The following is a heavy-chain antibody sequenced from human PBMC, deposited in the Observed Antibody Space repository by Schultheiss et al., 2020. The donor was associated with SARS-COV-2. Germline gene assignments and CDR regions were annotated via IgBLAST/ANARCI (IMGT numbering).Heavy chain of an antibody. V-gene: IGHV4-4*07. D-gene: IGHD5-18*01. Sequence: SQTLSLTCTVSGGSISSYYWSWIRQPAGKGLEWIGRIYTSGSTNYNPSLKSRVTMSVDTSKNQFSLKLSSVTAADTAVYYCARDSGYSYGYDYYGMDVWGQGTTVTVSS. CDR2: IYTSGST. CDR3: ARDSGYSYGYDYYGMDV. CDR1: GGSISSYY. J-gene: IGHJ6*02.